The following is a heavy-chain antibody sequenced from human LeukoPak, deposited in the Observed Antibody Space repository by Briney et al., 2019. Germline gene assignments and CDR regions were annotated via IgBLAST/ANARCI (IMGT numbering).Heavy chain of an antibody. J-gene: IGHJ4*02. V-gene: IGHV3-23*01. Sequence: PGGSLRLSCAASGFTFSSYAMSWVPQTPGRGLEWVSAISGSGATTYYADSVKGRFTISRDNSKNTLYLQMNSLRAEDTAVYYCAKDTVGARGLDYWGQGALVAVSS. CDR3: AKDTVGARGLDY. D-gene: IGHD1-26*01. CDR2: ISGSGATT. CDR1: GFTFSSYA.